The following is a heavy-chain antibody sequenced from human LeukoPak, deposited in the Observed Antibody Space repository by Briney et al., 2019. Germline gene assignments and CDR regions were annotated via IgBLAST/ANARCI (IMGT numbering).Heavy chain of an antibody. CDR2: IWYDESNK. CDR3: ARDRNTYDAFDV. Sequence: PGRSLRLSCAASGFTFSSYGMHWVRQAPGKGQEWVAVIWYDESNKYYADSVKGRFTISRDNSKNTLYLQMNSLRAEDTAVYYCARDRNTYDAFDVWGQGTMVTVSS. D-gene: IGHD1-14*01. CDR1: GFTFSSYG. V-gene: IGHV3-33*01. J-gene: IGHJ3*01.